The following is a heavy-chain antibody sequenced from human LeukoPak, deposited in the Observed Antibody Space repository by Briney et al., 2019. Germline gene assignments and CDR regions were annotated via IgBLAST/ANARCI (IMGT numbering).Heavy chain of an antibody. CDR3: ATASGTGTYGMDV. CDR2: ISGSGGST. V-gene: IGHV3-23*01. CDR1: GFTFGSYA. J-gene: IGHJ6*02. Sequence: PGGSLRLSCAASGFTFGSYAMSWVRQAPGKGLEWVSAISGSGGSTYYADSVKGRFTISRDNSKNTLYLQMNSLRAEGTAVYYCATASGTGTYGMDVWGQGTTVTVSS. D-gene: IGHD1-1*01.